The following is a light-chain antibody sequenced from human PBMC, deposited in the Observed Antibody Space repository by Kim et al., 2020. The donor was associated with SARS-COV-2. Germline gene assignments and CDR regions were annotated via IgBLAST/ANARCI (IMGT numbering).Light chain of an antibody. CDR3: ATWDDSLRGKV. J-gene: IGLJ3*02. CDR2: RNN. V-gene: IGLV1-47*02. CDR1: RSNIGSNS. Sequence: QSVLTQLPSASGTPGQTVTISCSGSRSNIGSNSVHWFQQFPGTTPKLLIYRNNQRPSGVPDRFSGSKSGTSASLAISGLRSEDEADYYCATWDDSLRGKVFGGGTQLTVL.